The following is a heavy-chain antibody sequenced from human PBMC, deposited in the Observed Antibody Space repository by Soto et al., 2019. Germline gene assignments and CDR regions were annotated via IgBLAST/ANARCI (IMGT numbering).Heavy chain of an antibody. J-gene: IGHJ6*03. CDR3: ARGGLYESIVVVVAATPDAYYYMDV. CDR1: GGSFSGYY. D-gene: IGHD2-15*01. Sequence: QVQLQQWGAGLLKPSETLSLTCAVYGGSFSGYYWSWIRQPPGKGLEWIGEINHSGSTNYNPSLKSRVTISVDTSKNQFSLKLSSVTAADTAVYYCARGGLYESIVVVVAATPDAYYYMDVWGKGTTVTVSS. V-gene: IGHV4-34*01. CDR2: INHSGST.